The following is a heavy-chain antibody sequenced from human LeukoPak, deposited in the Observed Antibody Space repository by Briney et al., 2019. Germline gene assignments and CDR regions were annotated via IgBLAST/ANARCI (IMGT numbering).Heavy chain of an antibody. D-gene: IGHD5-18*01. J-gene: IGHJ4*02. CDR1: GFTFSSYS. CDR2: ISWNSGSI. Sequence: SGGSLRLSCAASGFTFSSYSMNWVRQAPGKGLEWVSGISWNSGSIGYADSVKGRFTISRDNAKNSLYLQMNSLRAEDMALYYCAKDMDTAMASGGLFDYWGQGTLVTVSS. V-gene: IGHV3-9*03. CDR3: AKDMDTAMASGGLFDY.